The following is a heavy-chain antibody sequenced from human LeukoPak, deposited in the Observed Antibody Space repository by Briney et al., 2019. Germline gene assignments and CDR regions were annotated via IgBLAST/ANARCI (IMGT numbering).Heavy chain of an antibody. CDR3: ARIAAAGTEDYGMDV. Sequence: GGSLRLSCAASGSTFSIYSMTWVRQAPGKGLEWVSSISSSSSYIYYAGPLKGRSTISRDNAENSLYLQMNSLRAEDTAVYYCARIAAAGTEDYGMDVWGTGTTVTVSS. J-gene: IGHJ6*04. V-gene: IGHV3-21*01. CDR2: ISSSSSYI. D-gene: IGHD6-13*01. CDR1: GSTFSIYS.